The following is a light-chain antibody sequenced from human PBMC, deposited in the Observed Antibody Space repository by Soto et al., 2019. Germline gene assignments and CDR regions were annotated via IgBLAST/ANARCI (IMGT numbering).Light chain of an antibody. CDR1: SSDVGGYNY. J-gene: IGLJ2*01. Sequence: QSALTQPPSASGSPGQSVAISCTGTSSDVGGYNYVSWYQQHPGKAPKLMIYEVNKRPSGVPDRFSGSKSGNTASLTVSGLQAEDEADYYCSSYTSSRTLIFGGGTKLTVL. CDR3: SSYTSSRTLI. V-gene: IGLV2-8*01. CDR2: EVN.